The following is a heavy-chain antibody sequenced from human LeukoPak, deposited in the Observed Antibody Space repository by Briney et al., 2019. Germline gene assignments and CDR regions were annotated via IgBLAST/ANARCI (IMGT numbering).Heavy chain of an antibody. CDR3: ASPGPNIVVVPAAITN. J-gene: IGHJ4*02. CDR1: GFTFSSYA. V-gene: IGHV3-23*01. Sequence: GGSLRLSCAASGFTFSSYAMSWVRQAPGKGLEWVSAISGSGGSTYYADSVKGRFTISRDNSKNTLYLQMNSLRAEDTAVYYCASPGPNIVVVPAAITNWGQGTLVTVSS. CDR2: ISGSGGST. D-gene: IGHD2-2*01.